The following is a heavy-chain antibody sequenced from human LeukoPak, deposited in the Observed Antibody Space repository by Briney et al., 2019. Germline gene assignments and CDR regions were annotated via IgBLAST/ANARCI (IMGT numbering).Heavy chain of an antibody. CDR1: GFTFSNYA. Sequence: PGGSLRLSCAASGFTFSNYAMTWVRQAPGEGLEWISSISGNGAHTHYADSVKGRFTISRDNAKNSLYLQMSNLRAEDTAVYFYARGGGLDVWGQGATVTVSS. CDR3: ARGGGLDV. J-gene: IGHJ6*02. CDR2: ISGNGAHT. V-gene: IGHV3-21*04. D-gene: IGHD3-16*01.